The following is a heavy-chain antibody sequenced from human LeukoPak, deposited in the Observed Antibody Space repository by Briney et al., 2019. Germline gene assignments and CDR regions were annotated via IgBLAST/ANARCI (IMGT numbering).Heavy chain of an antibody. V-gene: IGHV3-48*01. CDR3: ASKHYGDYISYFDY. CDR1: GFTFSSYS. CDR2: ISSSNSTI. Sequence: GGSLRLSCAASGFTFSSYSMNWVRQAPGKGLEWVSYISSSNSTIYYADSVKGRFTISRDNAKNSLYLQMNSLRAEDTAVYYCASKHYGDYISYFDYWGQGTLVTVSS. D-gene: IGHD4-17*01. J-gene: IGHJ4*02.